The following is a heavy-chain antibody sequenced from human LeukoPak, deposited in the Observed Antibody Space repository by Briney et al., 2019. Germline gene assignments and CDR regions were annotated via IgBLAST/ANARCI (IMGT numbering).Heavy chain of an antibody. D-gene: IGHD6-13*01. CDR3: GRVIAGAIDY. CDR1: GFTLGGYS. J-gene: IGHJ4*02. V-gene: IGHV3-7*01. CDR2: INLDGSDR. Sequence: GGSLRLSCAASGFTLGGYSMTWVRQAPGKGLEWVANINLDGSDRFYVGFVKGRFTISRDHADNSLYLQMNSLRAEDTAVYYCGRVIAGAIDYWGQGTLVTVSS.